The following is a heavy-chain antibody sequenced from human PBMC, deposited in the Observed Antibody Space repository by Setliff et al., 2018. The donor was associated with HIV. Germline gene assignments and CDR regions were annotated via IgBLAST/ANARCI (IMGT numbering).Heavy chain of an antibody. CDR3: AREERREAFDI. D-gene: IGHD1-1*01. CDR2: INYSGST. Sequence: SETLSLTCTVSGGSISSGGSYWSWIRQHPGKGLEWIGYINYSGSTYYNPSLKSQVTFSVDTSKNQFSLKLSSVTAADTAVYYCAREERREAFDIWGQGTMVTVSS. V-gene: IGHV4-31*01. CDR1: GGSISSGGSY. J-gene: IGHJ3*02.